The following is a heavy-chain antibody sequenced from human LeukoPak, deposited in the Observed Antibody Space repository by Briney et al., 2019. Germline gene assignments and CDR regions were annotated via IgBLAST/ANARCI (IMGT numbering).Heavy chain of an antibody. D-gene: IGHD1-26*01. J-gene: IGHJ4*02. Sequence: SETLSLTCAVYGGSFSGYYWSWIRQPPGKGLEWIGEINHSGSTNYNPSLKSRVTISVDTSKNQFSLKLSSVTAADTAVYYCARGAGEWGQGTLVTVSS. CDR3: ARGAGE. CDR1: GGSFSGYY. V-gene: IGHV4-34*01. CDR2: INHSGST.